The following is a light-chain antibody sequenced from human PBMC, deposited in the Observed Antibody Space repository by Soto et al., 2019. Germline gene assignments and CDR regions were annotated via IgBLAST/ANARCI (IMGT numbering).Light chain of an antibody. CDR3: QQYNIWWT. V-gene: IGKV3-15*01. CDR2: GAS. CDR1: QSVSSS. Sequence: EIMMTQSPATLSVSPGERATLSCRASQSVSSSLAWYQQKPGQAPRLLIYGASTRATGIPARFSGSGSGTEFTLTINSLQSEDFAVYYCQQYNIWWTFGQGTKVDIK. J-gene: IGKJ1*01.